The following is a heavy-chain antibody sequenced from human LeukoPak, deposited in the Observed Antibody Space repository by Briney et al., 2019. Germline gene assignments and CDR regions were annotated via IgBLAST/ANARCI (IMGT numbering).Heavy chain of an antibody. D-gene: IGHD4-17*01. CDR1: GITFSSYA. Sequence: GGSLRLSCAASGITFSSYAMIWVRQAPDKGLEWVAAITGSGGGTYYGDSAKGRFTISRDNSKNTLYLQMNSLRVEDTAIYYCAKDPNGDYVGAFDFWGQGTMVTVSS. V-gene: IGHV3-23*01. J-gene: IGHJ3*01. CDR3: AKDPNGDYVGAFDF. CDR2: ITGSGGGT.